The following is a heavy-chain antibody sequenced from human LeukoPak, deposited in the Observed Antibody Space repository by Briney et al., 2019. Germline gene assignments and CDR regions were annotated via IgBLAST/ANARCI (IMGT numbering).Heavy chain of an antibody. CDR2: ISTSSTYI. V-gene: IGHV3-21*01. CDR3: ARGLMTPNTYCDL. CDR1: GFTFSSYS. D-gene: IGHD2-8*01. J-gene: IGHJ4*02. Sequence: GGSLRLSCAASGFTFSSYSMNWVRQAPGKGLEWVSSISTSSTYIYYADSVKGRFTISRDNAKNSLYLQMNSLRAEDTAVYYCARGLMTPNTYCDLWGQGTLVTVSS.